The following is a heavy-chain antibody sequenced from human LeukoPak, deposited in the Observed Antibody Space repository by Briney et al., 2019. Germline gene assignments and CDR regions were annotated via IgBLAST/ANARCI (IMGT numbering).Heavy chain of an antibody. CDR3: ARLWFGELAFDY. CDR2: IYRGGNT. J-gene: IGHJ4*02. CDR1: GFNLGCIY. Sequence: GGSVTHSRAASGFNLGCIYMNWVRPPPGQRLHWVSVIYRGGNTHYAHSVKGRFTISRDNYKNTLYLQMNSLGAEDTAVYYCARLWFGELAFDYWGQGTLVTVSS. D-gene: IGHD3-10*01. V-gene: IGHV3-66*01.